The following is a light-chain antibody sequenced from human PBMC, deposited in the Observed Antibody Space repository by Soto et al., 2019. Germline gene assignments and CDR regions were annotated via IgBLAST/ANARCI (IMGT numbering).Light chain of an antibody. J-gene: IGKJ4*01. CDR3: QQYNSWPLT. CDR1: QSLNSD. Sequence: ETVMTQSPATLSMSPGERATLSRRASQSLNSDLAWYQQKPGQAPRLLIYGASTRATGIPGRFSGSGSGTEFTLTISSLQSEDFAVYYCQQYNSWPLTFGGGTKVDIK. CDR2: GAS. V-gene: IGKV3-15*01.